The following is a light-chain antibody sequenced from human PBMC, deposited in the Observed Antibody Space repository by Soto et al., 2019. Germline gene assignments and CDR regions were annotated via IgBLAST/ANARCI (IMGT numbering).Light chain of an antibody. CDR1: QSISNY. CDR2: AAS. Sequence: DIQMTQSPSCLSASVGDRVTITCRASQSISNYLNWYQQKPGKAPKLLIFAASNLQSGVPPRFSGSGSGTEFTLTISSLQPEDSAVYYCQQHNQWPITFGQGTRLEIK. J-gene: IGKJ5*01. V-gene: IGKV1-17*01. CDR3: QQHNQWPIT.